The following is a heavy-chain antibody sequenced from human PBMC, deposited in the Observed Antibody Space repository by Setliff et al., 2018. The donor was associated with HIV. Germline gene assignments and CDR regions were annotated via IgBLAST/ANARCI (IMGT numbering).Heavy chain of an antibody. V-gene: IGHV4-4*07. J-gene: IGHJ4*02. Sequence: ETLSLTCTVSGGSISNYYWSWIRQPAGKGLEWIGRIQTSGRTNNNPSLKGRVTMSVDTSKDQFSLLLTSVTAADTAVYYCARSSRVNCGGDCYLFDYWGQGTPVTVSS. CDR2: IQTSGRT. D-gene: IGHD2-21*02. CDR3: ARSSRVNCGGDCYLFDY. CDR1: GGSISNYY.